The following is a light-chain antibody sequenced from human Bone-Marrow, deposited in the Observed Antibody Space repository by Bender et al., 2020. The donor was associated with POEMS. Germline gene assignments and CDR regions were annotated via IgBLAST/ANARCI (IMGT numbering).Light chain of an antibody. CDR1: SSDVGTYSL. CDR3: ASYTSSSGVV. CDR2: EVS. Sequence: QSALTQPASVSGSPGQSITISCTGTSSDVGTYSLVSWYQQHPGKAPKLMISEVSNRPSGVPNRFSGSKSGNTASLTISGLQAEDEADYYCASYTSSSGVVFGGGTKLTVL. J-gene: IGLJ2*01. V-gene: IGLV2-14*02.